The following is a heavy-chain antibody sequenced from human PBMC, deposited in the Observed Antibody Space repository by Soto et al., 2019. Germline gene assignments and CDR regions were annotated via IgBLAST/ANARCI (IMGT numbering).Heavy chain of an antibody. D-gene: IGHD2-2*01. V-gene: IGHV4-39*02. CDR2: IFYTGTT. J-gene: IGHJ5*02. CDR1: GGSISYNSYY. CDR3: ARLVVVAPVANA. Sequence: PSETLSLTCSVSGGSISYNSYYWGWIRQPPGKGLEWVGGIFYTGTTYYSPSLKDRVTISVDTSKNSFPLNLTSVTAADTAVYFCARLVVVAPVANAWGQGTLVTVSS.